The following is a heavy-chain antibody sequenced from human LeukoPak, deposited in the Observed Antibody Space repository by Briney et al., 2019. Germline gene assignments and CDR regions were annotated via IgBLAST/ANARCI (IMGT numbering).Heavy chain of an antibody. D-gene: IGHD1-26*01. CDR2: ISAYNGNT. CDR1: GCTFTSYG. CDR3: ARDRETWHGLRYFDY. J-gene: IGHJ4*02. V-gene: IGHV1-18*01. Sequence: GASVKVSCKASGCTFTSYGISWVRQAPGQGVEWMGWISAYNGNTNYSQKLQGRVTMTTDTSTSTAYMELRSLRSDDTAVYYCARDRETWHGLRYFDYWGQGTLVTVSS.